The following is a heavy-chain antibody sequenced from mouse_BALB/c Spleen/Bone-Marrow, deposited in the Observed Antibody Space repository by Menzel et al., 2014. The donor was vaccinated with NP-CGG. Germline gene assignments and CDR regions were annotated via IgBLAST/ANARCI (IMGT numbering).Heavy chain of an antibody. CDR2: IDTSDSYT. D-gene: IGHD1-1*01. J-gene: IGHJ1*01. V-gene: IGHV1-69*01. CDR3: ARDYYGRGWYFDV. CDR1: GYTFTDYW. Sequence: VKLVESGAELVMPGASVKMSCKASGYTFTDYWMHWVKQRPGQGLEWIGAIDTSDSYTSYNQKFKGKATLTVDESSSTAYMQLSSLTSEDSAVYYCARDYYGRGWYFDVWGAGTTVTVSS.